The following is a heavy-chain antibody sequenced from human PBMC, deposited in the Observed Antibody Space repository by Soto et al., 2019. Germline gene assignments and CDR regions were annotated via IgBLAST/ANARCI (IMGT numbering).Heavy chain of an antibody. CDR3: ARDVLWGAVAVTSVSY. V-gene: IGHV3-66*01. Sequence: EVQLVESGGGLVQPGGSLRLSCAASGFTVSSNYMSWVRQAPGKGLEWVSVIYSGGSTYYADSVKGRFTISRDNSKNTLYLQMNSLRAEDTAVYYCARDVLWGAVAVTSVSYWGQGTLVTVSS. CDR2: IYSGGST. J-gene: IGHJ4*02. CDR1: GFTVSSNY. D-gene: IGHD6-19*01.